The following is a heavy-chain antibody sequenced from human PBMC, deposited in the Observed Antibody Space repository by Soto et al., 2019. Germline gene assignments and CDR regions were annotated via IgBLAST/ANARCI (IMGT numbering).Heavy chain of an antibody. CDR3: ARERCSGGSCYASFDY. CDR1: GYTFTSYY. J-gene: IGHJ4*02. D-gene: IGHD2-15*01. Sequence: QVQLVQSGAEVKKPGASVKVSCKASGYTFTSYYMHWVRQAPGQGLEWMGIINPSGGSTRYAQKFQGRVTMTRDTSTSTVYMELSSLRSEDTAVYYCARERCSGGSCYASFDYWGQGTLVTVSS. V-gene: IGHV1-46*01. CDR2: INPSGGST.